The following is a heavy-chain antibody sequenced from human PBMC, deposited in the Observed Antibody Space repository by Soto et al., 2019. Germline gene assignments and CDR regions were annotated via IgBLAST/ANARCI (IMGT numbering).Heavy chain of an antibody. D-gene: IGHD6-13*01. CDR2: IYYSGST. V-gene: IGHV4-39*01. CDR3: ARSTIAAAGINWFDP. Sequence: QLQLQESGPGLVKPSETLSLTCTVSGGSISSSSYYWGWIRQPPGKGLEWIGSIYYSGSTYYNPSLKSRVTISVDTSKNQFSVKLSSVTAADTAVYYCARSTIAAAGINWFDPWGQGTLVTVSS. J-gene: IGHJ5*02. CDR1: GGSISSSSYY.